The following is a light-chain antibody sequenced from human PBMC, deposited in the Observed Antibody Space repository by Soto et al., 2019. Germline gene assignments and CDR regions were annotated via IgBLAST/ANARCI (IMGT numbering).Light chain of an antibody. CDR1: QSIASY. V-gene: IGKV1-39*01. Sequence: DIQMTQSPSSLSASVGDRVTITCRASQSIASYLNWYQQKPGKAPKLLIYAASSLQSGVPSRFSGSGSETDFTLTISSLQPEDFATYYCQQSFSAPITFGQATRLEI. CDR2: AAS. CDR3: QQSFSAPIT. J-gene: IGKJ5*01.